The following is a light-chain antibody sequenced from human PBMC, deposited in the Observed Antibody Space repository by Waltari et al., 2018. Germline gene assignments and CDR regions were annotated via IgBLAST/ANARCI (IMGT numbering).Light chain of an antibody. CDR1: QSIARN. Sequence: EVLMTQPPPTLSVSPGERATLSCRAIQSIARNVAWYQQKPGQAPRLPIYGASTRATDVPGRFSGSGSGTEFTLAISSLQSEDFAVYYCQQYNNWRTFGQGTKLEIK. CDR3: QQYNNWRT. CDR2: GAS. J-gene: IGKJ2*01. V-gene: IGKV3-15*01.